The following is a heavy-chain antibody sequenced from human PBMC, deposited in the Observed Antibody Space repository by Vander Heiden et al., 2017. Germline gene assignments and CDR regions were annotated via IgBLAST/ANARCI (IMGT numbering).Heavy chain of an antibody. CDR2: IYYSGST. CDR3: AKGSGSYYIHYYYYGLDV. D-gene: IGHD3-10*01. Sequence: QVQLQESGPGLVKPSQTLSLSCTVSGGSISSGAYFWSWVRQPPGKGLEWIGYIYYSGSTYYNPSLKRRVTISLDTSKNQFSLRLRSVTAADTAVYYCAKGSGSYYIHYYYYGLDVWSQGSTVTVSS. J-gene: IGHJ6*02. CDR1: GGSISSGAYF. V-gene: IGHV4-30-4*01.